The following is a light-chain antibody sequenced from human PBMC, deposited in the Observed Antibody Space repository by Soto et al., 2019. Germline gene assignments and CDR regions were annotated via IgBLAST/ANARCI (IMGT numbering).Light chain of an antibody. Sequence: DIQMTQSPSTLSASVGDRVTITCRASQSISSWLAWYQQKPGKAPKLLIYDASSLESGVPSRFSGSGSGTEFTLTITTLQTDAFATYYGQQYNSYSPTFGHGTKVDIK. CDR2: DAS. J-gene: IGKJ1*01. CDR1: QSISSW. CDR3: QQYNSYSPT. V-gene: IGKV1-5*01.